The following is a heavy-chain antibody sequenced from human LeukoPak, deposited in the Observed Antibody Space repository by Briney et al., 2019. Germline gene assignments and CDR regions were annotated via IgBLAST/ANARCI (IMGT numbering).Heavy chain of an antibody. V-gene: IGHV1-24*01. D-gene: IGHD4-23*01. CDR1: GYTLTELS. CDR2: FDPEDGET. Sequence: ASVKVSCKVSGYTLTELSMHWVRQAPGKGLEWMRGFDPEDGETIYAQKFQGRVTMTRNTSISTAYMELSSLRSEDTAVYYCARGPRWSPGGDYWGQGTLVTVSS. J-gene: IGHJ4*02. CDR3: ARGPRWSPGGDY.